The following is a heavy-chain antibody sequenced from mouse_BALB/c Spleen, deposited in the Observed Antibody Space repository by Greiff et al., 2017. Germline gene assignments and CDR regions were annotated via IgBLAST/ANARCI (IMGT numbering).Heavy chain of an antibody. J-gene: IGHJ4*01. CDR3: ARRYDGYYYAMDY. Sequence: QVQLKQSGPELVKPGASVKMSCKASGYTFTDYVISWVKQRTGQGLEWIGEIYPGSGSTYYNEKFKGKATLTADKSSNTAYMQLSSLTSEDSAVYFCARRYDGYYYAMDYWGQGTSVTVSS. V-gene: IGHV1-77*01. CDR2: IYPGSGST. CDR1: GYTFTDYV. D-gene: IGHD2-14*01.